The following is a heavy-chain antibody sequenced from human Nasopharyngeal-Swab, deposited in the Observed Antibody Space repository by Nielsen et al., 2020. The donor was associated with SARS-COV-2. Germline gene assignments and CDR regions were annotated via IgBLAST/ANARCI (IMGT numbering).Heavy chain of an antibody. V-gene: IGHV4-59*01. CDR2: IYYSGST. CDR3: ARGGGLGYYDFWSGYSQTSDAFDI. J-gene: IGHJ3*02. Sequence: SETLSLTCTVSGGSIGSYYWSWIRQPPGKGLEWIGYIYYSGSTNYNPSLKSRVTISVDTSKNQFSLKLSSVTAADTAVYYCARGGGLGYYDFWSGYSQTSDAFDIWGQGTMVTVSS. D-gene: IGHD3-3*01. CDR1: GGSIGSYY.